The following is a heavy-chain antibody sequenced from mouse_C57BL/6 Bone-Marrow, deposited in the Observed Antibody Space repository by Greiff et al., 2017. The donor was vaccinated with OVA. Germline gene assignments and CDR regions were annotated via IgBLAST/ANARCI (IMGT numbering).Heavy chain of an antibody. V-gene: IGHV10-3*01. CDR3: VREPITTVVGDYAMDY. CDR2: IRSKSSNYAT. Sequence: EVMLVESGGGLVQPKGSLKLSCAASGFTFNTYAMHWVRQAPGKGLEWVARIRSKSSNYATYYADSVKDRFTISRDDSQSMLYLQMNNLKTEDTAMYYCVREPITTVVGDYAMDYWGQGTSVTVSS. CDR1: GFTFNTYA. J-gene: IGHJ4*01. D-gene: IGHD1-1*01.